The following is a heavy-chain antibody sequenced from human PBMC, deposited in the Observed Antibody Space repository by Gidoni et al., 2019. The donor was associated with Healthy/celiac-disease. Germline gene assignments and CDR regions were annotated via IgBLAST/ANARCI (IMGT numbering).Heavy chain of an antibody. Sequence: QVQLVESGAGVVQPGRSLRPSCAASGFTFSSYAMHWVRQAPGKGLEWVAVISYDGSNKYYADSVKGRFTISRDNSKNTLYLQMNSLRAEDTAVYYCASSPLLDDAFDIWGQGTMVTVSS. V-gene: IGHV3-30-3*01. CDR1: GFTFSSYA. CDR2: ISYDGSNK. D-gene: IGHD1-1*01. CDR3: ASSPLLDDAFDI. J-gene: IGHJ3*02.